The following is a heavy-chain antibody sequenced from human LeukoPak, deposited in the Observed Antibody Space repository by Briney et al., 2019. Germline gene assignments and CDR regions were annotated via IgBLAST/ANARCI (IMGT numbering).Heavy chain of an antibody. CDR1: GFTFSSYA. D-gene: IGHD1-26*01. V-gene: IGHV3-23*01. CDR3: APSRGVGATQYFDY. CDR2: ISGSGGST. Sequence: GGSLRLSCAASGFTFSSYAMSWVRQAPGKGVEWVSAISGSGGSTYYADSVKGRFTISRDNSKNTLYLQMNSLRAEDTAVYYCAPSRGVGATQYFDYWGQGTLVTVSS. J-gene: IGHJ4*02.